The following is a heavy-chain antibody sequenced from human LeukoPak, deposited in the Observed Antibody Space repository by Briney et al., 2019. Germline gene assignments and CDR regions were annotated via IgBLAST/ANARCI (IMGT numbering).Heavy chain of an antibody. J-gene: IGHJ4*02. D-gene: IGHD2-2*01. Sequence: SETLSLTCAVYGGSFSGYYWSWIRQPPGKGLEWIGEINHSGSTNYNPSLKSRVTISVDTSKNQFSLKLSSVTAADTAVYYCARVLGVVPAAIDYWGQGTLVTVSS. CDR1: GGSFSGYY. CDR3: ARVLGVVPAAIDY. V-gene: IGHV4-34*01. CDR2: INHSGST.